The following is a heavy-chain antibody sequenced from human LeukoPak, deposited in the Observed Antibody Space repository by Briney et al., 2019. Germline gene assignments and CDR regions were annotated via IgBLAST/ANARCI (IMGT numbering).Heavy chain of an antibody. V-gene: IGHV3-23*01. CDR2: ISGSGGST. D-gene: IGHD3-16*01. J-gene: IGHJ5*02. CDR1: GFTFSSYA. CDR3: AKVVIHYVPSYNWFDP. Sequence: GGSLRLSCAASGFTFSSYAMSWVRQAPGEGLEWVSAISGSGGSTYYADSVKGRFTISRDNSKNTLYLQMNSLRAEDTAVYYCAKVVIHYVPSYNWFDPWGQGTLVTVSS.